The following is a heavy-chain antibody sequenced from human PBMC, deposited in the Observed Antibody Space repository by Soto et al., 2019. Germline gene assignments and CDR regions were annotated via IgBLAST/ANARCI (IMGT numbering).Heavy chain of an antibody. D-gene: IGHD2-15*01. CDR1: GGTFSSYV. CDR3: AKGGGSSWAMDG. Sequence: VQLVQSGAEVKKPGSSVKVSCKASGGTFSSYVISWVRQAPGQGLEWMGGIIPITGPAHYAQKFQGRVPITADESTRTAYMGLNSLRAEETAVFYCAKGGGSSWAMDGWGQGPRVTVSS. V-gene: IGHV1-69*12. CDR2: IIPITGPA. J-gene: IGHJ6*01.